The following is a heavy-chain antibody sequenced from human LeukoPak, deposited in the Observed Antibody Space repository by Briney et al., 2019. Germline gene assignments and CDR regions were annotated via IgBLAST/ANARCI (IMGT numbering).Heavy chain of an antibody. CDR3: TTYSSSWYYFDY. Sequence: PGGSLRLSCAASGFTFSNAWMSWVRQAPGKGLEWVGRIKSKTDGGTTDYAAPVKGRFTISRDDSKNTLYLQMNSLKTEDTAVYYCTTYSSSWYYFDYWGQGTLVTVSS. CDR1: GFTFSNAW. CDR2: IKSKTDGGTT. V-gene: IGHV3-15*01. J-gene: IGHJ4*02. D-gene: IGHD6-13*01.